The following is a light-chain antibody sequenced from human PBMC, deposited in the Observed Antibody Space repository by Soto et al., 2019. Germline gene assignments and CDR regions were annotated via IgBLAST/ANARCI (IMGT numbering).Light chain of an antibody. V-gene: IGKV3-11*01. CDR3: HQYRSYPQT. J-gene: IGKJ1*01. Sequence: EVVLTQSPATLSLAPGEGATLSCRARQSIGNYLAWYQQKPGQAPRLLIYATSNRATGIPARFSGRGSATDFPLTISRLEPEDFAVYYCHQYRSYPQTFGQGTKVDIK. CDR2: ATS. CDR1: QSIGNY.